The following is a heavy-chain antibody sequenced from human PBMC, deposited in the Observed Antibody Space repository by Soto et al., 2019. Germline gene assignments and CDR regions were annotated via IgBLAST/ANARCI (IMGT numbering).Heavy chain of an antibody. Sequence: EVQLLESGGGLVQSGESLTLSCVASQFTFNIDAMTWVRQAPGKGLEWVSSMSGSGASIYYADSVKGRFTISRDKSKKTLYLQMNSLGAEDTAVYWCARDNWNGAYYGLDVWGQGTTVTVS. D-gene: IGHD1-20*01. CDR3: ARDNWNGAYYGLDV. V-gene: IGHV3-23*01. J-gene: IGHJ6*02. CDR2: MSGSGASI. CDR1: QFTFNIDA.